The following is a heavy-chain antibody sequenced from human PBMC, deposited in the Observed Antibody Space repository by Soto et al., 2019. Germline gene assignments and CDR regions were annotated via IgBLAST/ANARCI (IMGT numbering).Heavy chain of an antibody. Sequence: GALRLSCAASGFTFSSYWMHWVRQAPGKGLVWVSRINSDGSSTSYADSVKGRFTISRDNAKNTLYLRMNSLRAEDTAVYYCERNYDVRPWAYDIWSEGTRVTVS. J-gene: IGHJ3*02. V-gene: IGHV3-74*01. CDR1: GFTFSSYW. CDR3: ERNYDVRPWAYDI. CDR2: INSDGSST. D-gene: IGHD3-10*02.